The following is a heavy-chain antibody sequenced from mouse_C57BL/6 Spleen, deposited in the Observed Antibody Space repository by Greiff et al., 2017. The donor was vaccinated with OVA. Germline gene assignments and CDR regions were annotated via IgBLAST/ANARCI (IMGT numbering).Heavy chain of an antibody. D-gene: IGHD1-1*01. CDR1: GYTFTEYT. V-gene: IGHV1-62-2*01. CDR2: FYPGSGSI. CDR3: ARYGYYGSSSYAMDY. J-gene: IGHJ4*01. Sequence: QVQLKESGAELVKPGASVKLSCKASGYTFTEYTIHWVKQRSGQGLEWIGWFYPGSGSIKYNEKFKDKATLTADKSSSTVYMQLSRLTSEESAVYAGARYGYYGSSSYAMDYWGQGTSVTVSS.